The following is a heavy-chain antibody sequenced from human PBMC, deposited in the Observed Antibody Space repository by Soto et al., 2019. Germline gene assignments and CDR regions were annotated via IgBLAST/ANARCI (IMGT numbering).Heavy chain of an antibody. Sequence: QVQLVQSGAEVKKPGSSVKVSCKASGGAFSSQTFSWVRQAPGQGLEWMGRIITIVDTPNYAQKFQGRVTISADKSTSTAYMELSSLRSDDTAVYYCARDLRGPGILDLWGQGTMVTVS. CDR3: ARDLRGPGILDL. V-gene: IGHV1-69*08. CDR1: GGAFSSQT. CDR2: IITIVDTP. J-gene: IGHJ3*01.